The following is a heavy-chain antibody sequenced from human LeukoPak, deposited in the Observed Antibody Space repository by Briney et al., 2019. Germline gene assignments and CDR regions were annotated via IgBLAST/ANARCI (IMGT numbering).Heavy chain of an antibody. D-gene: IGHD5-12*01. V-gene: IGHV1-69*04. Sequence: SVKVPCKASGGTFSSYAISWVRQAPGQGLEWMGRIIPILGIANYAQKFQGRVTITADKSTSTAYMELSSLRSEDTAVYYCARSGGPYYFDYWGQGTLVTVSS. J-gene: IGHJ4*02. CDR2: IIPILGIA. CDR1: GGTFSSYA. CDR3: ARSGGPYYFDY.